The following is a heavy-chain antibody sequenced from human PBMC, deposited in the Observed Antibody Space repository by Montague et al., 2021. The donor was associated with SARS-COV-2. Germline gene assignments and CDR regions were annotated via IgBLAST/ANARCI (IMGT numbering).Heavy chain of an antibody. V-gene: IGHV3-23*01. CDR1: GFIFSNYA. D-gene: IGHD6-19*01. J-gene: IGHJ6*02. Sequence: SLRLSCAASGFIFSNYAMTWVRQAPGKGLEWVSTMSGSGVRRDYADSVKGRFTISRDSSKNTLYLQMNSLRVEDTAVYYCAKDTATIRIAVALMDVWGQGTMVIVSS. CDR2: MSGSGVRR. CDR3: AKDTATIRIAVALMDV.